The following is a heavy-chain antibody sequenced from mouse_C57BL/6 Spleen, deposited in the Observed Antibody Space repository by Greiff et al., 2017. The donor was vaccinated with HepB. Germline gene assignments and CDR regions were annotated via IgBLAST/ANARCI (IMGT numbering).Heavy chain of an antibody. CDR2: IDPSDSYT. J-gene: IGHJ4*01. V-gene: IGHV1-50*01. D-gene: IGHD1-1*01. Sequence: QVQLQQPGAELVKPGASVKLSCKASGYTFTSYWMQWVKQRPGQGLEWIGEIDPSDSYTNYNQKFKGKATLTVDTSSSTAYMQLSSLTSEDSAVYYCARWHYGSSYDYAMDYWGQGTSVTVSS. CDR1: GYTFTSYW. CDR3: ARWHYGSSYDYAMDY.